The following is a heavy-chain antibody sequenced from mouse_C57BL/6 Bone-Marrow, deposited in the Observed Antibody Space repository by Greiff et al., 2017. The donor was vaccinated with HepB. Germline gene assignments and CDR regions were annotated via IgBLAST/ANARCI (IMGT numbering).Heavy chain of an antibody. V-gene: IGHV1-81*01. Sequence: LEESGAELARPGASVKLSCKASGYTFTSYGISWVKQRTGQGLEWIGEIYPRSGNTYYNEKFKGKATLTADKSSSTAYMELRSLTSEDSAVYFCADLGRRGDYWGQGTTLTVSS. J-gene: IGHJ2*01. CDR3: ADLGRRGDY. D-gene: IGHD4-1*01. CDR1: GYTFTSYG. CDR2: IYPRSGNT.